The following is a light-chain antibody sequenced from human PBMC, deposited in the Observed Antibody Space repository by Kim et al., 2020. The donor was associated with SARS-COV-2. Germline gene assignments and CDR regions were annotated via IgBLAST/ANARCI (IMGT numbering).Light chain of an antibody. CDR2: DAS. CDR1: QDIKKY. Sequence: GYRVTITCQASQDIKKYLNWFQQKPGKAPKLLIYDASNLESGVPSRFSGSGSGTHFTLTISSLQPVDVATYYCQQSDKLPLTFGPGTKVDIK. CDR3: QQSDKLPLT. J-gene: IGKJ3*01. V-gene: IGKV1-33*01.